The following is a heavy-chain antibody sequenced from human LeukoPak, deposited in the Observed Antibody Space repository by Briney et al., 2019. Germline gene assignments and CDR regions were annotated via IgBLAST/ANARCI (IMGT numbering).Heavy chain of an antibody. CDR3: ARGRSYYDSSGYPY. CDR1: GGSFSGYY. D-gene: IGHD3-22*01. J-gene: IGHJ4*02. Sequence: SETLSLTCAVYGGSFSGYYWSWIRQPPGKGLEWIGEINHSGSTNYNPSLKSRVTISVDTSKNQFSPKLSSVTAADTAVYYCARGRSYYDSSGYPYWGQGTPVTVSS. V-gene: IGHV4-34*01. CDR2: INHSGST.